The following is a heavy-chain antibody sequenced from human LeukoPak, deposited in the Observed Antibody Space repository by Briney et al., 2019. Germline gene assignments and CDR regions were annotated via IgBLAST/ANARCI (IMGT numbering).Heavy chain of an antibody. D-gene: IGHD4-11*01. CDR3: AKSYSNAPYDAFDN. J-gene: IGHJ3*02. V-gene: IGHV3-23*01. Sequence: GGSLRLSCAASGFTFSSYAMSWVRQAPGKGLEWVSASSGSGGSTYYADSVKGRFTISRDNSKNTLCLQMNSLRAEDTAVYYCAKSYSNAPYDAFDNWGQGTMVTVSS. CDR2: SSGSGGST. CDR1: GFTFSSYA.